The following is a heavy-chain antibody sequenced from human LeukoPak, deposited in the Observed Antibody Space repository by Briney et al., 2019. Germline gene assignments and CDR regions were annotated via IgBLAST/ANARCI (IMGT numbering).Heavy chain of an antibody. D-gene: IGHD5/OR15-5a*01. V-gene: IGHV4-59*11. CDR1: GASISDHY. CDR3: TRGSTLADDY. J-gene: IGHJ4*02. CDR2: SRYSESS. Sequence: SETLPLTCTVSGASISDHYWNWIRQPPGKGLEWIGYSRYSESSNYNPSLKGRATISVDTSKNQLSLTVNSVTAADTAVYYCTRGSTLADDYWGQGILVTVSP.